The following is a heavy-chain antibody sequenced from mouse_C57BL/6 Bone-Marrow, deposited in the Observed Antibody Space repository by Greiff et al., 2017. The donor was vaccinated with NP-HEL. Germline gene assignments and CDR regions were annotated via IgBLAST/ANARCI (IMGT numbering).Heavy chain of an antibody. Sequence: QFQLQQSGPELVKPGASVKISCKASGYSFTSYYIHWVKQRPGQGLEWIGWIYPGSGNTKYNEKFKGKATLTADTSSSTAYMQLSSLTSEDSAVYDGARWNTTVPYYFDYWGQGTTLTVSS. CDR1: GYSFTSYY. CDR2: IYPGSGNT. D-gene: IGHD1-1*01. CDR3: ARWNTTVPYYFDY. V-gene: IGHV1-66*01. J-gene: IGHJ2*01.